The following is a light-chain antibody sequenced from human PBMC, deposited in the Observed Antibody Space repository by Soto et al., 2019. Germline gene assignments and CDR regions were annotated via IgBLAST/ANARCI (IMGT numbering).Light chain of an antibody. J-gene: IGLJ2*01. CDR3: QTWGTGIHVV. V-gene: IGLV4-69*01. CDR2: LDSDGSH. CDR1: SGHSSYA. Sequence: QSVLTQSPSASASLGASVKLTCTLSSGHSSYAIAWHQQQPEKGPRYLMKLDSDGSHTKGDAIPDRFSGSSPGAERYLTISSLQSEDEADYYCQTWGTGIHVVFGGGTQLTVL.